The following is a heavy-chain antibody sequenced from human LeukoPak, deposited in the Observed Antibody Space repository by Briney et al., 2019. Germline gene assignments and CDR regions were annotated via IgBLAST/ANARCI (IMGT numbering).Heavy chain of an antibody. V-gene: IGHV1-46*01. CDR2: INSSGGST. CDR3: ARASRHEDCGGDCYSTAY. D-gene: IGHD2-21*02. CDR1: GYTFTRHY. Sequence: ASVKVSCKASGYTFTRHYMHWVRQAPGQGLEWMGIINSSGGSTSYAQKFQGRVTMTRDMSTSIVYMELSSLRSEDTAVYYCARASRHEDCGGDCYSTAYWGQGTLVTVSS. J-gene: IGHJ4*02.